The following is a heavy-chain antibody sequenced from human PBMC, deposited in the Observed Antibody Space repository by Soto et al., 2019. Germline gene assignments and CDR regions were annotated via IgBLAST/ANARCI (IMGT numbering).Heavy chain of an antibody. Sequence: GGSLRLSCVASGFTFSNYGMHWVRQAPGKGLEWVAVIWYDGSNKYYADSVKGRFTISRDNSKNTLYLQMDSLRAEDTAVYYCARDLRITDSVAGYYWGQGTLVTVS. V-gene: IGHV3-33*01. J-gene: IGHJ4*02. CDR1: GFTFSNYG. CDR2: IWYDGSNK. CDR3: ARDLRITDSVAGYY. D-gene: IGHD3-10*01.